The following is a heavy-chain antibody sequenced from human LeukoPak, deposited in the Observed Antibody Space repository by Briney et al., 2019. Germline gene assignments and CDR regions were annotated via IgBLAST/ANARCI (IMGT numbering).Heavy chain of an antibody. CDR1: GFTFSSYW. CDR3: ARGQYYGMDV. Sequence: GRSLRLSCAASGFTFSSYWMHWVRQAPGKGLVWVSRINSDGSISTYADSVKGRFTISRDNAKNTLYLQMNSLRAEDTAVYYCARGQYYGMDVWGQGTTVIVSS. J-gene: IGHJ6*02. CDR2: INSDGSIS. V-gene: IGHV3-74*01.